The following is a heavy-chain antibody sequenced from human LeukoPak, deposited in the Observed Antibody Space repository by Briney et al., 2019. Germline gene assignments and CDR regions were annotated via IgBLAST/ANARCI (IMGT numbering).Heavy chain of an antibody. J-gene: IGHJ4*02. V-gene: IGHV1-46*01. CDR3: ARGYSSGFGN. CDR2: INPSRGST. Sequence: ASVKVSCKASGYSFTSHYIHWVRQAPGQGLERMGIINPSRGSTSYAQKFQGRVTVTRDTSTSTVYMDLSSLGSGDTAVYYCARGYSSGFGNWGQGTLVTVSS. D-gene: IGHD6-19*01. CDR1: GYSFTSHY.